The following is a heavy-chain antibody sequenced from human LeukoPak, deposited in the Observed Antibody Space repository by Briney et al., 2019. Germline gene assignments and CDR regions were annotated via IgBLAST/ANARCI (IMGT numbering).Heavy chain of an antibody. V-gene: IGHV3-64*01. J-gene: IGHJ4*02. Sequence: GGSLRLSCAASGFTFSSYAMHWVRQAPGKGLEYVSAISSNGGSTYYANSVKGRFTISRDNSKNTLYLQMGSLRAEDMAVYYCARYSSSSGGASHYFDYWGQGTLVTVSS. CDR1: GFTFSSYA. CDR3: ARYSSSSGGASHYFDY. CDR2: ISSNGGST. D-gene: IGHD6-6*01.